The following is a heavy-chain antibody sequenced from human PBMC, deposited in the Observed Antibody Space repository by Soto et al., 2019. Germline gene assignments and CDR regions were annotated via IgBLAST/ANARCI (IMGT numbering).Heavy chain of an antibody. V-gene: IGHV4-59*01. J-gene: IGHJ4*02. Sequence: QVQLQESGPGLVKPSETLSLTCTVSGGSISSYYWSWIRQPPGKGLEWIGYIYYSGSTNYNPSLKSRVTISVGTPMYQFSLKLSSVAAADTAGYYWASRYGGNFDSWGQGTRVTVSS. CDR3: ASRYGGNFDS. CDR2: IYYSGST. CDR1: GGSISSYY. D-gene: IGHD3-16*02.